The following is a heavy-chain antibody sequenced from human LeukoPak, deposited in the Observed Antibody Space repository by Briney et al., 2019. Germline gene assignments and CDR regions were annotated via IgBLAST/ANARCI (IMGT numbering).Heavy chain of an antibody. CDR3: ARAGGSGYPYGFDP. CDR1: GGTFSSYA. J-gene: IGHJ5*02. D-gene: IGHD3-22*01. V-gene: IGHV1-69*13. Sequence: ASVKVSCKASGGTFSSYAISWVRQAPGQGLEWMGGIIPIFGTANYAQKFQGRVTITADESTSTAYMELSSLRSGDTAVYYCARAGGSGYPYGFDPWGQGTLVTVSS. CDR2: IIPIFGTA.